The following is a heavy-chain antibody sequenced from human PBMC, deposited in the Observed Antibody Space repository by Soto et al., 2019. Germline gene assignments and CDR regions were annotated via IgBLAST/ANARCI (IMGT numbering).Heavy chain of an antibody. CDR1: GFTFSNAW. V-gene: IGHV3-15*07. J-gene: IGHJ4*01. Sequence: GGTLRLSCAASGFTFSNAWINWVRQTQGKGLEWVGRVKSKTDGGTTDFAAPVKGRFAISRDDSKNMVYLEMNSLKAEDTAIYYCTTDSYITSIIVRFDYWGHGTLVTVSS. CDR3: TTDSYITSIIVRFDY. CDR2: VKSKTDGGTT. D-gene: IGHD3-10*01.